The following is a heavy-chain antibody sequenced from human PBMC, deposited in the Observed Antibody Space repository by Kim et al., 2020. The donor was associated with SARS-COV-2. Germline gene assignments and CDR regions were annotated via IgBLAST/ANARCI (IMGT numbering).Heavy chain of an antibody. V-gene: IGHV3-23*01. CDR2: ISESGGKT. CDR1: GFTFSRYA. Sequence: GGSLRLSCAASGFTFSRYAMRWVRRAPRKGLQWVSTISESGGKTYYGYSVNGRFTITRDNSTNTLFLLMNSLRAEDTAMYYCAKPLTAGFDAGPDYSGQG. D-gene: IGHD2-21*02. CDR3: AKPLTAGFDAGPDY. J-gene: IGHJ4*02.